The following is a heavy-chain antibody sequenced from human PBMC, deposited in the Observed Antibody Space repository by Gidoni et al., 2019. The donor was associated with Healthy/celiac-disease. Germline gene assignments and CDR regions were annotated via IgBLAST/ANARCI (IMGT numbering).Heavy chain of an antibody. D-gene: IGHD2-21*02. CDR1: GGSISSYH. J-gene: IGHJ4*02. V-gene: IGHV4-59*08. Sequence: QVQLQESGPGLVKPSETLSLTCTVSGGSISSYHWSWIRQPPGKGLEWIGYSYYSGSTNYNPALKSRVNISVDTSKNQCSLKLSAVTAADTAVYYCARQMVAYCGGDCSYFDYWGQGTLVTVSS. CDR2: SYYSGST. CDR3: ARQMVAYCGGDCSYFDY.